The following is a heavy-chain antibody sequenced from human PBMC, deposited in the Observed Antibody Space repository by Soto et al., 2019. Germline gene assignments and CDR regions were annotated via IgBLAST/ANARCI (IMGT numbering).Heavy chain of an antibody. Sequence: QVQLVQSGAEVKKPGASVKVSCKASGYTFTSYAMHWVRQAPGQRLEWMGWINAGNGNTKYSQKFQGRVTITRDTSASTAYMELSSLRSEDTAVYYCARDGTDSGVVPAAMDYYYYYMDGWGKGTTVTVSS. D-gene: IGHD2-2*01. V-gene: IGHV1-3*01. CDR3: ARDGTDSGVVPAAMDYYYYYMDG. CDR1: GYTFTSYA. J-gene: IGHJ6*03. CDR2: INAGNGNT.